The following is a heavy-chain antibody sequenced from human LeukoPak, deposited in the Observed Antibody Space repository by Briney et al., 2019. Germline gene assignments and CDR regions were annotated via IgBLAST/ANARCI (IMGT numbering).Heavy chain of an antibody. CDR3: ARTQGDAFDI. CDR2: IYYSGST. V-gene: IGHV4-28*01. J-gene: IGHJ3*02. CDR1: GYSISSSNW. Sequence: SETLSLTCAVSGYSISSSNWWGWIRQPPGKGLEWIGYIYYSGSTYYNPSLKSRVTMSVDTSKNQFSLRLSSVTAVDTAVYYCARTQGDAFDIWGQGTMVTVSS.